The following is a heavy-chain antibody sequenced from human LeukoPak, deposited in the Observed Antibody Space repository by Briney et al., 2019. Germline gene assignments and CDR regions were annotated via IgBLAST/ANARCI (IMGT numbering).Heavy chain of an antibody. CDR3: ARDRFVRRRYCSSTSCSNWFDP. J-gene: IGHJ5*02. Sequence: ASVKVSCKASGYTFTDYYIHWVRQAPGQGLEWMGWINPNSGGTNYAQKFQGRVTMTRDTSISTAYMELGRLRSDDTAVYYCARDRFVRRRYCSSTSCSNWFDPWGQGTLVTVSS. D-gene: IGHD2-2*01. CDR1: GYTFTDYY. V-gene: IGHV1-2*02. CDR2: INPNSGGT.